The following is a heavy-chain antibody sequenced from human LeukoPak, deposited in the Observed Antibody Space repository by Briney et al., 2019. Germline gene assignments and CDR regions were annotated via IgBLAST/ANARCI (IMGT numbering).Heavy chain of an antibody. Sequence: GGSLRLSCTASGFSFSNYGMIWVRQAPGKGLEWVSYISTSSKTTYYADSVKGRFFISRDNAKNSLLLQMNSLRSEGTAVFYCARTIRGDDWGQGTLVTVSS. CDR2: ISTSSKTT. J-gene: IGHJ4*02. D-gene: IGHD3-10*01. CDR3: ARTIRGDD. CDR1: GFSFSNYG. V-gene: IGHV3-48*01.